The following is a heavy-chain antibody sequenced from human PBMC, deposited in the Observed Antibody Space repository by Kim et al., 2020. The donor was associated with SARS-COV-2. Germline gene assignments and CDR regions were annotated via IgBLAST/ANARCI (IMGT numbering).Heavy chain of an antibody. CDR3: ARDNMITFGGVIGHFDY. CDR2: IYYSGST. J-gene: IGHJ4*02. V-gene: IGHV4-31*03. CDR1: GGSISSGGYY. D-gene: IGHD3-16*02. Sequence: SETLSLTCTVSGGSISSGGYYWSWIRQHPGKGLEWIGYIYYSGSTYYNPSLKSRVTISVDTTKNQFSLKLSSVTAADTAVYYCARDNMITFGGVIGHFDYWGQGTLV.